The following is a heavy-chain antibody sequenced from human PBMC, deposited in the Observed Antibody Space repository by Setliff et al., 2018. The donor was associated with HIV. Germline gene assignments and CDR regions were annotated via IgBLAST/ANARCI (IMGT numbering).Heavy chain of an antibody. CDR2: INPSGGST. D-gene: IGHD3-10*01. CDR3: ARNFGLSPSGKYYYYYGMDI. Sequence: ASVKVSCKASGYTFTSYYIHWVRQAPGQELEWMGRINPSGGSTSYAQKFQGRVTMTRDTSINAAYMELRGLRSDDTAVYYCARNFGLSPSGKYYYYYGMDIWGQGTTVTVSS. CDR1: GYTFTSYY. J-gene: IGHJ6*02. V-gene: IGHV1-46*01.